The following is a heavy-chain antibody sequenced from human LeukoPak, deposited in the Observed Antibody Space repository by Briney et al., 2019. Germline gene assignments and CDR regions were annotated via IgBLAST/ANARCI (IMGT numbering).Heavy chain of an antibody. Sequence: ASVKVSCKASGYTFTGYYMHWVRQAPGQGLEWMGWINPNSGGTNYAQKLQGRVTMTRDTSISTAYMELSRLRSEDTAVYYCARGGVGATTYVWFDPWGQGTLVTVSS. CDR2: INPNSGGT. V-gene: IGHV1-2*02. CDR3: ARGGVGATTYVWFDP. J-gene: IGHJ5*02. D-gene: IGHD1-26*01. CDR1: GYTFTGYY.